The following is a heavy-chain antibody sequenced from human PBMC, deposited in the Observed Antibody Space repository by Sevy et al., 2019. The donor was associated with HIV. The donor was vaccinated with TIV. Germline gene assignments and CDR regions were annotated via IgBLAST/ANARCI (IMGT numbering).Heavy chain of an antibody. CDR2: IYPGDSDT. CDR1: GYSFTSYW. Sequence: GESLKISCKGSGYSFTSYWIGWVRQMPGKGLEWMGIIYPGDSDTRYSQSFQGQVTISADKSISTAYLQWSSLKASDTAMYYCARLSYPSSSSLSYYYYYGMDVWGQGTTVTVSS. V-gene: IGHV5-51*01. J-gene: IGHJ6*02. D-gene: IGHD6-6*01. CDR3: ARLSYPSSSSLSYYYYYGMDV.